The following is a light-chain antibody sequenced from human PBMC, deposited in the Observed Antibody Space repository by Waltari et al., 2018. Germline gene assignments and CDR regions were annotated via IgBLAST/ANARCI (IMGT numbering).Light chain of an antibody. V-gene: IGLV1-51*02. CDR2: EDE. J-gene: IGLJ2*01. CDR3: GTWDTSLSPHVI. Sequence: QSLLTQPPPVSAAPGQKVTISCSGSDSNIGTNFGSWYQQVPGSAPKLLIFEDEQLPSGIPAQFSCSRSATSATLAIAGLQPGAEADFYCGTWDTSLSPHVIFGGGTRLAVL. CDR1: DSNIGTNF.